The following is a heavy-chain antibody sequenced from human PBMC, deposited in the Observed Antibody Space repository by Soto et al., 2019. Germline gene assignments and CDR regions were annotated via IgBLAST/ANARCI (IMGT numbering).Heavy chain of an antibody. CDR1: GFTFSDHY. Sequence: EVQLVESGGGLVQPGGSLRLSCAASGFTFSDHYMDWVRQAPGKGLEWVGRTRNKANSYTTEYAASVKGRFIISRDDSKNSLYLQMNSLETEDTAVYYCAKTFGNNWDSHYFDWWGQGTLVTVSS. CDR3: AKTFGNNWDSHYFDW. CDR2: TRNKANSYTT. J-gene: IGHJ4*02. V-gene: IGHV3-72*01. D-gene: IGHD1-7*01.